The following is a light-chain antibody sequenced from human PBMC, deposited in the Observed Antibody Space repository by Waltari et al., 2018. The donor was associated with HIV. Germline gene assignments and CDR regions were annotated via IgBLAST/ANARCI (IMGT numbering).Light chain of an antibody. V-gene: IGLV1-44*01. CDR3: AAWDGSLNVRVV. CDR2: SNN. J-gene: IGLJ2*01. CDR1: SSNIGSNT. Sequence: QSVLTQPPSASGTPGQRVTISCSGSSSNIGSNTVNWYQQLPGTAPKLLIYSNNRRPSGGPDRFAGSKSGTSASLAISGLQSEDEADYYCAAWDGSLNVRVVFGGGTKLTVL.